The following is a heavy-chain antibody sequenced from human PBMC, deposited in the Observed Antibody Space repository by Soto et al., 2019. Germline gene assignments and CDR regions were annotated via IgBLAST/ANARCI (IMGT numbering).Heavy chain of an antibody. Sequence: SETLSITCAVYGGSFSGYYWSWIRQPPGKGLEWIGEINHSGSTNYNPSLKSRVTISVDTSKNQFSLKLSSVTAADTAVYYCARAAILYYYDSSGYYYWFDPWGQGTLLTVS. J-gene: IGHJ5*02. CDR2: INHSGST. V-gene: IGHV4-34*01. CDR1: GGSFSGYY. D-gene: IGHD3-22*01. CDR3: ARAAILYYYDSSGYYYWFDP.